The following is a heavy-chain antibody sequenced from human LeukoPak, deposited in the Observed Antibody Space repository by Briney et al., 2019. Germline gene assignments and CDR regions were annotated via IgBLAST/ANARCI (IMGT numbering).Heavy chain of an antibody. Sequence: GGSLRLSCAASGFTFSSYWMSWVRQAPGKGLEWATNIKQDGSEKYYVDSVKGRFTISRDNAKNSLYLQMNSLRAEDTAAYYCARGSSDSRGYYYRLDAFDIWGQGTMVTVSS. CDR2: IKQDGSEK. D-gene: IGHD3-22*01. CDR3: ARGSSDSRGYYYRLDAFDI. J-gene: IGHJ3*02. CDR1: GFTFSSYW. V-gene: IGHV3-7*01.